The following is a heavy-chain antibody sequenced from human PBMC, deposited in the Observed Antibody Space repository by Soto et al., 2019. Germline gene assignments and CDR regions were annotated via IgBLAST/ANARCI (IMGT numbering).Heavy chain of an antibody. CDR2: ISGSGGST. Sequence: GGSLRLSCAASGFTFSSYAMSWVRQAPGKGLEWVSAISGSGGSTYYADSVKGRFTISRDNSKNTLYLQMNSLRAEDTAVYYCAKDLTGDYGTNYYYYYGMDVWGQGTTVTVSS. V-gene: IGHV3-23*01. J-gene: IGHJ6*02. CDR1: GFTFSSYA. CDR3: AKDLTGDYGTNYYYYYGMDV. D-gene: IGHD4-17*01.